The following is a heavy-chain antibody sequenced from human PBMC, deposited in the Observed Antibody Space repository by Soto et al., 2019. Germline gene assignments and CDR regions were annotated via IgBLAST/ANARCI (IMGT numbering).Heavy chain of an antibody. CDR1: GGSISSGGYS. J-gene: IGHJ4*02. V-gene: IGHV4-30-2*01. CDR2: IYHGGST. Sequence: SETLSLTCAVSGGSISSGGYSWSWIRQPPGKGLEWIGYIYHGGSTYYNPSLKSRVTISVDRSKNQFSLKLSSVTAADTAVYYCARVPDYWAQGTLVTVSS. CDR3: ARVPDY.